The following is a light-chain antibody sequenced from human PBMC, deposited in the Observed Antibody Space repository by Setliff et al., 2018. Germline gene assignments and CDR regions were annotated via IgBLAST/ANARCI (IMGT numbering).Light chain of an antibody. J-gene: IGLJ2*01. CDR2: GNS. CDR3: ATWDDGLNGAV. Sequence: QSVLTQPPSASGAPGQRVTISCSGSRSNVGPNTVDCYQQLPGTAPKLLLFGNSQRPSGVPDRFSGSKSGTTASLVISGLQSEDEADYYCATWDDGLNGAVFGGGTK. V-gene: IGLV1-44*01. CDR1: RSNVGPNT.